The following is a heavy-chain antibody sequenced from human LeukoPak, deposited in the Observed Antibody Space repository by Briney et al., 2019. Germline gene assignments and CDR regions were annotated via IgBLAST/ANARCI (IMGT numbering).Heavy chain of an antibody. CDR2: ISSSSYT. J-gene: IGHJ3*02. D-gene: IGHD3-10*01. Sequence: GGSLRLSCAASGFTFSDYYMSWIRQAPGKGLEWVSYISSSSYTNYADSVKGRFTISRDNAKNSLYLQMNSLRAEDTAVYYCARRAMVRGVMNAFDIWGQGTMVTVSS. V-gene: IGHV3-11*06. CDR3: ARRAMVRGVMNAFDI. CDR1: GFTFSDYY.